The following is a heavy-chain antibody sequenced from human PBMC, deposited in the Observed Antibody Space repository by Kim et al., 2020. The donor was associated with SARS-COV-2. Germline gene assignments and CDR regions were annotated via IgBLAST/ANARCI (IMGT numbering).Heavy chain of an antibody. V-gene: IGHV3-11*01. Sequence: GASLRLSCAASGFTFSDNYMNWIHQAPGKGLEWISYISGSGSPIYADSVKGRFTISRDNAKNSLYLQMNSLRVEDTVVYYCARGWNSFDYWGQGTLVTVSS. J-gene: IGHJ4*02. CDR1: GFTFSDNY. CDR3: ARGWNSFDY. CDR2: ISGSGSPI. D-gene: IGHD6-19*01.